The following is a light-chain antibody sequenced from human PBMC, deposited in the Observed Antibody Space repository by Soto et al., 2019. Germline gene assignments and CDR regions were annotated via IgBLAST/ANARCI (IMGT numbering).Light chain of an antibody. CDR3: QQYGSTPRT. CDR1: QSVSGSY. V-gene: IGKV3-20*01. Sequence: EIVLTQSPGTLSLSPGERATLSCRASQSVSGSYLAWYQQKPGQAPRLLIYDASSRATGIPDRFSGSGSGTDFTLTISRLETEDFEVYPCQQYGSTPRTFGQGTKV. J-gene: IGKJ1*01. CDR2: DAS.